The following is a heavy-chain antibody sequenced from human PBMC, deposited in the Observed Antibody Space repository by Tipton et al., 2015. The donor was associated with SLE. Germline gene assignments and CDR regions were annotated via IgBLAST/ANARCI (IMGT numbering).Heavy chain of an antibody. CDR1: GGSINSGDYS. J-gene: IGHJ3*02. Sequence: TLSLTCAVSGGSINSGDYSWSWIRQPPGEGLEWIGYIFHSGNAYYNPSLKSRVTISVDMSRNQFSLRLDSVTAADTALYYCARGEMDVFDIWGQGTVVSVS. CDR3: ARGEMDVFDI. V-gene: IGHV4-30-2*01. CDR2: IFHSGNA.